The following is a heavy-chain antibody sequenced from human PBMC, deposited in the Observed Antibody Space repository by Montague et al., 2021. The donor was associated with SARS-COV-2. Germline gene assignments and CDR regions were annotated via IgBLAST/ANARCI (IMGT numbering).Heavy chain of an antibody. CDR1: GGSISSSSYY. CDR3: ARHYGVVVPAAIYYYYGMDV. CDR2: IYYSGST. J-gene: IGHJ6*02. Sequence: SETLSLTCTVFGGSISSSSYYWGWIRQPPGKGLEWIGSIYYSGSTYYDPSLKSRVTISVDTSKNQFSLKLSSATAADTAVYYCARHYGVVVPAAIYYYYGMDVWGQGTTVTVSS. V-gene: IGHV4-39*01. D-gene: IGHD2-2*02.